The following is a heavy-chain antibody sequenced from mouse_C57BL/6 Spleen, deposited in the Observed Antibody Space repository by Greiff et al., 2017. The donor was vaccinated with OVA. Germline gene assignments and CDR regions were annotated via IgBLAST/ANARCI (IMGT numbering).Heavy chain of an antibody. CDR3: ARLDYGPYYFDY. J-gene: IGHJ2*01. V-gene: IGHV1-52*01. Sequence: QVQLQQPGAELVRPGSSVKLSCKASGYTFTSYWMHWVKQRPIQGLEWIGNIDPSDSETDYNQKFKDKATLTVDKSSSTAYMQLSSLTSEDSAVYYCARLDYGPYYFDYWGQGTTLTVSS. CDR1: GYTFTSYW. D-gene: IGHD1-1*01. CDR2: IDPSDSET.